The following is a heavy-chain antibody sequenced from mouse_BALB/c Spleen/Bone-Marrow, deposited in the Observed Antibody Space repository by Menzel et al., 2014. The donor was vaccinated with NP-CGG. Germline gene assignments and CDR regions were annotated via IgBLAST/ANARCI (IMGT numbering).Heavy chain of an antibody. V-gene: IGHV5-6-3*01. D-gene: IGHD2-4*01. J-gene: IGHJ3*01. CDR3: ARGDDYVSWFAY. CDR1: GFTFSSYG. CDR2: INTNGGDT. Sequence: EVKLVESGGGLVQPGGSLKLSCAASGFTFSSYGMSWVRQTPDKRLEFVATINTNGGDTYYLDIVKGRFTISRDNAKNTLYLQMSSLKSEDTAMYYCARGDDYVSWFAYWGQGTLVTVSA.